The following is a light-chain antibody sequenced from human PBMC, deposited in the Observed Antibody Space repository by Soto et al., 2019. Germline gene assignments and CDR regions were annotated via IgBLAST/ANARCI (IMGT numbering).Light chain of an antibody. Sequence: EIVLTQSPGTLSLSPGERATLSCRASQSVNSKFFAWYQQKPGQAPRLLIYGAFCRATGIPDRFSGSGSGTDFTLTISRLEPEDFAVYYCQQYGSSPWTFGQGTKVEIK. CDR2: GAF. CDR1: QSVNSKF. J-gene: IGKJ1*01. V-gene: IGKV3-20*01. CDR3: QQYGSSPWT.